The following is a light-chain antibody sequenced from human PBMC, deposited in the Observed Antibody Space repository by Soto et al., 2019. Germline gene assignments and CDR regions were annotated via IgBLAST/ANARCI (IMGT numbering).Light chain of an antibody. V-gene: IGLV2-8*01. Sequence: QSVLTQPPSASGSPGQSVTISCTGTSSDIGAYDYVSWYQQHPGKTPKFMIYEVSKRPSGVPDRFSGSKSGNTASLTVSGLQAEDEADYYCVSYAGSNIWMFGGGTKLTVL. CDR2: EVS. CDR3: VSYAGSNIWM. J-gene: IGLJ3*02. CDR1: SSDIGAYDY.